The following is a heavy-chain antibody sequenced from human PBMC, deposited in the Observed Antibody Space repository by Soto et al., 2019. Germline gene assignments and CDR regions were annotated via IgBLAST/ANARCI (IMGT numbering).Heavy chain of an antibody. CDR2: INPNSGGT. V-gene: IGHV1-2*04. CDR1: GYTFTGYY. D-gene: IGHD2-2*02. Sequence: AASVKVSCKASGYTFTGYYMHWVRQAPGQGLEWMGWINPNSGGTNYAQKFQGWVTMTRDTSISTAYMELSRLRSDDTAVYYCARGEAYCSSTSCYTYYYYYYGMDVWGQGTTVTVSS. J-gene: IGHJ6*02. CDR3: ARGEAYCSSTSCYTYYYYYYGMDV.